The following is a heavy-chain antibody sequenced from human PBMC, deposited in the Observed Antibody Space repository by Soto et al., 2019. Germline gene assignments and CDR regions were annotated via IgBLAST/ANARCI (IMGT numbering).Heavy chain of an antibody. CDR3: ARQKFTFRRSIWAAPAPKDYYEFYGMDV. D-gene: IGHD3-3*02. CDR1: GGSVGSGDYY. CDR2: ISYTGGA. J-gene: IGHJ6*02. Sequence: QVQLQESGPRVVKPSQTLSLTCIVSGGSVGSGDYYWSWVRQTPGQGLEWIGYISYTGGAKYNPSLSSRLTVSLDTSKNQFSLDLSTVTAADTAVYYCARQKFTFRRSIWAAPAPKDYYEFYGMDVWGQGTTVTVSS. V-gene: IGHV4-30-4*01.